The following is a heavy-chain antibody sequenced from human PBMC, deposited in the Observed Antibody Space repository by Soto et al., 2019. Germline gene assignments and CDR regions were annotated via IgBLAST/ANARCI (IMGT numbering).Heavy chain of an antibody. CDR1: GESLKGYY. Sequence: GVPAEVGCEACGESLKGYYMDWLRQATGQGREWMGWINPNSGGTNYAQKFQGRVTMTRDTSISTAYMELSRLRSDDTAVSYCALKWDHGVPPPEKYGMDVSAQGTPVTVSS. D-gene: IGHD4-17*01. J-gene: IGHJ6*02. CDR2: INPNSGGT. CDR3: ALKWDHGVPPPEKYGMDV. V-gene: IGHV1-2*02.